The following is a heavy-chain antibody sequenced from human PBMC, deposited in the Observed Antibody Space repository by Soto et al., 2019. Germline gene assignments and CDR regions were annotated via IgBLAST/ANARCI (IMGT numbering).Heavy chain of an antibody. CDR1: GYSFTSYW. CDR2: IDPSDSYT. Sequence: PGESLKISCKGSGYSFTSYWISWVRQMPGKGLEWMGRIDPSDSYTNYSPSFQGHVTISADKSISTAYLQWSSLKASDIALYYCARQVFLGASTPYGMDVWGQGTTVTVSS. D-gene: IGHD3-10*01. V-gene: IGHV5-10-1*01. J-gene: IGHJ6*02. CDR3: ARQVFLGASTPYGMDV.